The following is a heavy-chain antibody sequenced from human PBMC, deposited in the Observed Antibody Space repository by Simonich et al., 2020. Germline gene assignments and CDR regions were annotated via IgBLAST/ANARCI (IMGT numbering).Heavy chain of an antibody. CDR2: IYHSGGT. V-gene: IGHV4-38-2*01. Sequence: QVQLQESGPGLVKPSETLSLTCAVSGYSISSGYYWGGIRQPPGKGLEWIGSIYHSGGTYYNPALKRRVTISVDTSKNQFALKLSSVTAADTAVYYCARVGYSNYYYYGMDVWGQGTTVTVSS. D-gene: IGHD6-13*01. CDR3: ARVGYSNYYYYGMDV. J-gene: IGHJ6*02. CDR1: GYSISSGYY.